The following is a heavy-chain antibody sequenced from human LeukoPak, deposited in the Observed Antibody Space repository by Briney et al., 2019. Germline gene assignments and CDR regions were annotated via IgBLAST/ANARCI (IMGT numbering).Heavy chain of an antibody. CDR1: GFTFSTYG. D-gene: IGHD2-2*01. Sequence: GGSLRLSCAASGFTFSTYGIHWVRQAPGKGLEWVAFIRYDGSNKFYADSVKGRFTISRDNSKNTLYLQMNSLRAEDTAVYYCARVRKDIVVVPGAMRDTYYFDYWGQGTLVTVSS. CDR2: IRYDGSNK. J-gene: IGHJ4*02. CDR3: ARVRKDIVVVPGAMRDTYYFDY. V-gene: IGHV3-30*02.